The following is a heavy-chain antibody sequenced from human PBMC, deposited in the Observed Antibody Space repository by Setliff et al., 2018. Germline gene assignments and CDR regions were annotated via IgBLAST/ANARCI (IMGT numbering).Heavy chain of an antibody. V-gene: IGHV1-69*10. CDR2: IIPILGIA. CDR3: ARGGDYCGGECYIPPPDSY. J-gene: IGHJ4*02. Sequence: ASVKVSCKASGGTFSSYAISWVRQAPGQGLEWMGGIIPILGIANYAQKFQGRVTMTRNTSISTAYMELSSLRPEDTAVYYCARGGDYCGGECYIPPPDSYWGQGTLVTVSS. D-gene: IGHD2-21*01. CDR1: GGTFSSYA.